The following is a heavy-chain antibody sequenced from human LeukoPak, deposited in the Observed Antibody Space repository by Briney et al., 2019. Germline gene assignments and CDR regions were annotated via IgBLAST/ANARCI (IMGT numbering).Heavy chain of an antibody. D-gene: IGHD3-9*01. CDR3: ARGGWLVLRYFDY. CDR1: GYTFTSYD. CDR2: MNPNSGDT. Sequence: ASVKVSCKASGYTFTSYDINWVRQATGQGLEWMGWMNPNSGDTDYAQKFQGRVTMTRNTSISTAHMELSSLRSEDTAVYYCARGGWLVLRYFDYWGQGTQVTVSS. V-gene: IGHV1-8*01. J-gene: IGHJ4*02.